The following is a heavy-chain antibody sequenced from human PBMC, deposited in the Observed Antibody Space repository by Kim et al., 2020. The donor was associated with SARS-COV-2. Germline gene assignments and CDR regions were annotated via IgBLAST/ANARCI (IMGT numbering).Heavy chain of an antibody. V-gene: IGHV3-11*05. CDR3: ARVPVGSSSWYYFDY. Sequence: DYLKGRFSISTDNAKNSLYLQMNSLRAEDTAVYYCARVPVGSSSWYYFDYWGRGTLVTVSS. D-gene: IGHD6-13*01. J-gene: IGHJ4*02.